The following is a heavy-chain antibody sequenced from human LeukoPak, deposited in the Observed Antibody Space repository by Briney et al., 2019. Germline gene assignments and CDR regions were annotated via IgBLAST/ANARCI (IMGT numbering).Heavy chain of an antibody. CDR3: ARRGQQLA. V-gene: IGHV4-39*01. Sequence: SETLSLTCTVSGGSISSSSYYWGWIRQPPGKGLEWIGSIYYSGSTYYNPSLKSRVTISVDTSKNQFSLKLSSVTAADTAVYYCARRGQQLAWGQGTLVTVSS. CDR1: GGSISSSSYY. CDR2: IYYSGST. J-gene: IGHJ4*02. D-gene: IGHD6-13*01.